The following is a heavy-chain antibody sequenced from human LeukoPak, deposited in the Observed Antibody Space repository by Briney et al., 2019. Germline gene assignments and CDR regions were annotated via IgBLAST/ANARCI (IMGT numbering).Heavy chain of an antibody. D-gene: IGHD5-12*01. V-gene: IGHV3-7*05. CDR3: ARGGFHFGL. CDR1: DFTFSNYW. J-gene: IGHJ4*02. Sequence: PGGSLRLSCAASDFTFSNYWMTWVRQAPGRGLEWVANIKQDGSDKYYVGSVEGRFTISRDNAKSSLWLQMNSLRAEDTAVYYCARGGFHFGLWGQGTLVTVSS. CDR2: IKQDGSDK.